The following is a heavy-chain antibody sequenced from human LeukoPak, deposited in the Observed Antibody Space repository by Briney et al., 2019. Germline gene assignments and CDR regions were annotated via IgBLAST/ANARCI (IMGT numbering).Heavy chain of an antibody. D-gene: IGHD3-22*01. V-gene: IGHV4-59*01. CDR2: IYYSGST. CDR1: GGSISTYF. J-gene: IGHJ3*02. Sequence: SETLSLTCTVSGGSISTYFWTWIRQPPGKGLEWIGNIYYSGSTNYRPSLKSRATISVDTSRNQFPLRLSSVTAADTAVYYCARCQSKYFYDRGGFDIWGQGTMVTVSS. CDR3: ARCQSKYFYDRGGFDI.